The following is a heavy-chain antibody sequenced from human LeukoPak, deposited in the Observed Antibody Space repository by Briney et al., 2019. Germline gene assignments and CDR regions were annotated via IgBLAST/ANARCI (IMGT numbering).Heavy chain of an antibody. V-gene: IGHV3-23*01. D-gene: IGHD1-26*01. CDR2: ISGSGGST. CDR3: ASMVYSGSYLGHFQH. CDR1: GFTFSSYA. Sequence: GGSLRLSCAASGFTFSSYAMSWVRQAPGKGLEWVSAISGSGGSTYYADSVKGRFTISRDNSKNTLYPQMNSLRAEDTAVYYCASMVYSGSYLGHFQHWGQGTLVTVSS. J-gene: IGHJ1*01.